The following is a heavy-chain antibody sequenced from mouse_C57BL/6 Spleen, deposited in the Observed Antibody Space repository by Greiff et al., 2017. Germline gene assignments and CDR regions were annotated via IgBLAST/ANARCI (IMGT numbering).Heavy chain of an antibody. CDR3: TVYGSSYVDAMDY. V-gene: IGHV6-3*01. J-gene: IGHJ4*01. CDR1: GFTFSNYW. CDR2: IRLKSVNYAT. Sequence: EVQVVESGGGLVQPGGSMKLSCVASGFTFSNYWMNWVRQSPEKGLEWVAQIRLKSVNYATHYAESVKGRFTISRDDSKSSVYLQMNNLRAEDTGIYYCTVYGSSYVDAMDYWGQGTSVTVSS. D-gene: IGHD1-1*01.